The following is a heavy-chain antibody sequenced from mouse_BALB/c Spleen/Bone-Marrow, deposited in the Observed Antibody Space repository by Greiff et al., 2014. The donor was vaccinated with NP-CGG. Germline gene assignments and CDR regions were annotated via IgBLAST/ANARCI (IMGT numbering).Heavy chain of an antibody. V-gene: IGHV1S56*01. Sequence: QVQLKQSGPELVKPGASVRISCKASGYTFTSYYIHWVKQRPGQGLEWIGWIYPGNVNINYNEQLKGKATLTADKSSSTAYMQLSSLTSEDSAVYFCAREGGMITTGLPYWGQGTLVTVSA. D-gene: IGHD2-4*01. CDR2: IYPGNVNI. CDR1: GYTFTSYY. J-gene: IGHJ3*01. CDR3: AREGGMITTGLPY.